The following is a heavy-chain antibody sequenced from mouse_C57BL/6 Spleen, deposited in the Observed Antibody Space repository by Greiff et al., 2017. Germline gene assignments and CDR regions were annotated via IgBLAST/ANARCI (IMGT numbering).Heavy chain of an antibody. CDR1: GFTFSDYG. Sequence: DVKLVESGGGLVKPGGSLKLSCAASGFTFSDYGMHWVRQAPEKGLEWVAYISSGSSTIYYADTVKGRFTISRDNAKNTLFLQMTSLRSEDTAMYYCARRSYGSSLYYAMDYWGQGTSVTVSS. CDR3: ARRSYGSSLYYAMDY. D-gene: IGHD1-1*01. CDR2: ISSGSSTI. J-gene: IGHJ4*01. V-gene: IGHV5-17*01.